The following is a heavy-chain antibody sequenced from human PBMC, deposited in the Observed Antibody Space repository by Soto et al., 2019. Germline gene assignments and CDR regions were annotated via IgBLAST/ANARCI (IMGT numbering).Heavy chain of an antibody. V-gene: IGHV3-23*01. CDR2: VSGRGGDT. Sequence: GGSLRLSCAASGFRFSSFARSWVRQSPGKGLEWVAAVSGRGGDTYYANSVKGRFTISRDNSQNTLFLQMNSLRAEDSAIYYCAKDPNYDFWSGFSAVYFDYWGQGTLVTVSS. J-gene: IGHJ4*02. CDR3: AKDPNYDFWSGFSAVYFDY. CDR1: GFRFSSFA. D-gene: IGHD3-3*01.